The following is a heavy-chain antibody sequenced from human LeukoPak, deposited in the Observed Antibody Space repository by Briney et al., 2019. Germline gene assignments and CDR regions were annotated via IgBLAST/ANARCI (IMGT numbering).Heavy chain of an antibody. V-gene: IGHV4-39*07. CDR3: ASLGSIVGATGTFDY. CDR2: IYYSGST. D-gene: IGHD1-26*01. Sequence: SETLSLTCTVSGGSISSSSYYWGWIRQPPGKGLEWIASIYYSGSTNYNPSLKSRVTISVDTSKNQFSLKLSSVTAADTAVYYCASLGSIVGATGTFDYWGQGTLVTVSS. CDR1: GGSISSSSYY. J-gene: IGHJ4*02.